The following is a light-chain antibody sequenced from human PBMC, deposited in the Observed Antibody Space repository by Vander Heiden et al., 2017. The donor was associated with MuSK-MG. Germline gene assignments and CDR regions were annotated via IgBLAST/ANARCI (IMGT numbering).Light chain of an antibody. CDR1: QSLLQSNAYNY. V-gene: IGKV2-28*01. Sequence: DIVMTQSPLSLPVTPGEPASISCRSSQSLLQSNAYNYLDWYLQKPGQSPQLLIYLGSNRASGVSDRFSGSGSGTDFTLKISRVEAEDVGVYYCMQALQTPRTFGQGTQLEIK. CDR2: LGS. CDR3: MQALQTPRT. J-gene: IGKJ2*01.